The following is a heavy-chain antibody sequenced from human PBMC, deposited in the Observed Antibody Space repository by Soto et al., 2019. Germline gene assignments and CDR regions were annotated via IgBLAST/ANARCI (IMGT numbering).Heavy chain of an antibody. Sequence: EVQLVESGGGLVQPGGSLRLSCAASGFTFSSYWMSWVRQAPGKGLEWVANIKQDGSEKYYVDSVKGRFTISRDNAKNSLYLQMNSLRAENTAVYYCARTENDYDFWSGYTQRGAGMDVWGQGTTVTVSS. D-gene: IGHD3-3*01. J-gene: IGHJ6*02. CDR2: IKQDGSEK. CDR1: GFTFSSYW. CDR3: ARTENDYDFWSGYTQRGAGMDV. V-gene: IGHV3-7*03.